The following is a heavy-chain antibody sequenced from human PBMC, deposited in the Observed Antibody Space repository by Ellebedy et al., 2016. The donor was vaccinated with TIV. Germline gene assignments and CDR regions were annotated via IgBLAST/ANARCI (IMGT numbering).Heavy chain of an antibody. J-gene: IGHJ4*02. CDR2: IYSSGMT. V-gene: IGHV4-59*01. D-gene: IGHD3-10*01. CDR3: ARETRFMARGIMFDY. CDR1: GGSISSYY. Sequence: MPSETLSLTCTVSGGSISSYYWTWIRQPPGKGLEWIGYIYSSGMTNYNPSLKSRVTLSVDKSENQFSLKLTSVTAADTAVYYCARETRFMARGIMFDYWGQGTLVTVSS.